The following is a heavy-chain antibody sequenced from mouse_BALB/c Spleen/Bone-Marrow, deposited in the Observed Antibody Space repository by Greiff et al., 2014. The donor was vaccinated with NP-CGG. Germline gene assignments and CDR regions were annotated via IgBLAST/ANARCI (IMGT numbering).Heavy chain of an antibody. Sequence: QVQLQQSGAELVRPGTSVKVSCKASGYAFTNYLIEWVKQRPGQGLEWIGMINPGSGGTNYNEKFKGKATLTADKSSSTAYMQLSSRTADDAAVYFCSRRDGTYFDYGGQGTTLTVSA. CDR1: GYAFTNYL. D-gene: IGHD1-2*01. J-gene: IGHJ2*01. CDR2: INPGSGGT. CDR3: SRRDGTYFDY. V-gene: IGHV1-54*01.